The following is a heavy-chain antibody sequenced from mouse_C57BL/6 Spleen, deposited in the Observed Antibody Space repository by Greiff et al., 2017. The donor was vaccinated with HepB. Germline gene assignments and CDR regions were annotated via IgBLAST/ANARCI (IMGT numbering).Heavy chain of an antibody. V-gene: IGHV1-15*01. CDR3: TRRGTTVVDYFDY. D-gene: IGHD1-1*01. J-gene: IGHJ2*01. CDR1: GYTFTDYE. CDR2: IDPETGGT. Sequence: VQLQQSGAELVRPGASVTLSCKASGYTFTDYEMHWVKQTPVHGLEWIGAIDPETGGTAYNQKFKGKAILTADKSSSTAYMELRSLTSEDSAVYYCTRRGTTVVDYFDYWGQGTTLTVSS.